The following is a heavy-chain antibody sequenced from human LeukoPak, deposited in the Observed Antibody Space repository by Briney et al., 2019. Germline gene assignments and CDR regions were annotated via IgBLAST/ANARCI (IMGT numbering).Heavy chain of an antibody. D-gene: IGHD3-3*01. Sequence: GASLQISCKGSGCGFTSYWIGWVRQMPGKGLEWMGIIYPGDSDTRYSPYFQGQVTISADKSISTAYLQWSSLKASGTAMYYCARHPLQIGSGYSDLGVYYMDVWGKGTTVTVSS. CDR3: ARHPLQIGSGYSDLGVYYMDV. J-gene: IGHJ6*03. V-gene: IGHV5-51*01. CDR1: GCGFTSYW. CDR2: IYPGDSDT.